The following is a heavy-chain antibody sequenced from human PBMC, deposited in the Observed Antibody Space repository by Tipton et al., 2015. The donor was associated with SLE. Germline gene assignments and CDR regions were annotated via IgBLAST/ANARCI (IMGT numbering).Heavy chain of an antibody. V-gene: IGHV4-59*11. Sequence: TLSLTCTFSGGSLSSLYWNWIRQPPGKGLEWIGYIYYSGSTKYNPSLKSRITISEDTSKNQCSLKLSSVTAADTAVYYCATGGYPDAFDMWGQGTMVTVSS. CDR2: IYYSGST. D-gene: IGHD2-15*01. J-gene: IGHJ3*02. CDR3: ATGGYPDAFDM. CDR1: GGSLSSLY.